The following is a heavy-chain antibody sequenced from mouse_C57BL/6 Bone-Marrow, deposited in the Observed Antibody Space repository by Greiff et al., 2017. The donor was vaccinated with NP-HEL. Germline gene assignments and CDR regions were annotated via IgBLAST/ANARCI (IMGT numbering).Heavy chain of an antibody. D-gene: IGHD1-1*01. CDR2: IYPGDGDT. CDR3: AREGYYGSSLFAY. CDR1: GYAFSSSW. J-gene: IGHJ3*01. Sequence: QVQLQQSGPELVKPGASVKISCKASGYAFSSSWMNWVKQRPGKGLEWIGRIYPGDGDTKYNRKFKGKATLPADKSSSTGYMQLSSLTSEDSAVYFCAREGYYGSSLFAYWGQGTLVTVSA. V-gene: IGHV1-82*01.